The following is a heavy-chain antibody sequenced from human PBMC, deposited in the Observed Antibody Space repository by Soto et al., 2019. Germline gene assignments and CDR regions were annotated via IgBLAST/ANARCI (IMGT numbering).Heavy chain of an antibody. CDR2: ISYDGSNK. D-gene: IGHD3-3*01. Sequence: QVQLVESGGGVVQPGRSLRLSCAASGFTFSSYGMHWVRQAPGKGLEWVAVISYDGSNKYYADSVKGRFTISRDNSKNTLYLQMNSLRAEDTAVYYCAKVGVFWYYGMDVWGQGTTVTVSS. CDR3: AKVGVFWYYGMDV. J-gene: IGHJ6*02. CDR1: GFTFSSYG. V-gene: IGHV3-30*18.